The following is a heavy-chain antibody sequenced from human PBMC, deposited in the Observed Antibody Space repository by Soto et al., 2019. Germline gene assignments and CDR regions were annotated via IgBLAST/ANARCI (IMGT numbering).Heavy chain of an antibody. D-gene: IGHD4-17*01. J-gene: IGHJ4*02. Sequence: PSETLSLTCSVSGYSISRGYYWGWIRQPPGKDLEWLGSVFHGGNTYDNPSLKSPVTISLDTSKNQFSLRLAFVTAADTALYYCARTTVTTGRVYFDYWGQGILVTVSS. CDR3: ARTTVTTGRVYFDY. V-gene: IGHV4-38-2*01. CDR1: GYSISRGYY. CDR2: VFHGGNT.